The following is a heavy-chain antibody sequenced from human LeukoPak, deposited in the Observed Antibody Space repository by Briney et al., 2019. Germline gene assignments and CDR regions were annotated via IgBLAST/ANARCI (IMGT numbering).Heavy chain of an antibody. CDR1: GGSVSSHD. Sequence: PSETLSLTCTVSGGSVSSHDWTWIRQSPEKGLEWMGYILHSGNTNYNPSLKIRVSMSLETSKNQIALSLSAVTAADTAVYYCARANYYDSSGYYFDYWGQGTLVTVSS. CDR3: ARANYYDSSGYYFDY. V-gene: IGHV4-59*02. J-gene: IGHJ4*02. D-gene: IGHD3-22*01. CDR2: ILHSGNT.